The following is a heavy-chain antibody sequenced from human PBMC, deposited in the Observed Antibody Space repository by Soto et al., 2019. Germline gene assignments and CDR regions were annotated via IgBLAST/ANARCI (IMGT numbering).Heavy chain of an antibody. CDR1: GDSISSYY. V-gene: IGHV4-59*01. CDR2: LYYGRSA. J-gene: IGHJ4*02. CDR3: ALRSMAVVPEY. Sequence: QVQLQESGPGLVKPSETLSLTCAVSGDSISSYYCMWIRQPPGKGLESIGYLYYGRSANYNPSLMSRVTLSVDTSTNQSSLTLSSMTAADTAVYYCALRSMAVVPEYWGQGTLVTVSS. D-gene: IGHD3-22*01.